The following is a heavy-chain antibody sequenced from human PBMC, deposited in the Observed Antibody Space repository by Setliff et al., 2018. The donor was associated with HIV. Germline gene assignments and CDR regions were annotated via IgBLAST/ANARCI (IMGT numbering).Heavy chain of an antibody. CDR3: ARGARLLAAYRDRWDHYYMDV. J-gene: IGHJ6*03. CDR2: INHSGST. Sequence: SETLSLTCAVFGGSFTDIGGSFTDYYWIWIRQPPGKWLEWIGEINHSGSTHYNPSLKSRCTISVDTSKKQFSLKVNSVTAADTAVYYFARGARLLAAYRDRWDHYYMDVWGKGTTVTVSS. V-gene: IGHV4-34*01. D-gene: IGHD1-26*01. CDR1: GGSFTDIGGSFTDYY.